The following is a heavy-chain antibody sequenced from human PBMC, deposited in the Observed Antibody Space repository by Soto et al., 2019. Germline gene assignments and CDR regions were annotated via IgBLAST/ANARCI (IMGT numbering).Heavy chain of an antibody. CDR2: IYYSGST. Sequence: SETLSLTCTVSGGSISSGDYYWSWIRQPPGKGLEWIGYIYYSGSTYYNPSLKSRVTISVDTSKNQFSLKLSSVTAADTAVYYCARRHLIAVAGKFDYWGQGTLVTVSS. CDR1: GGSISSGDYY. V-gene: IGHV4-30-4*01. CDR3: ARRHLIAVAGKFDY. J-gene: IGHJ4*02. D-gene: IGHD6-19*01.